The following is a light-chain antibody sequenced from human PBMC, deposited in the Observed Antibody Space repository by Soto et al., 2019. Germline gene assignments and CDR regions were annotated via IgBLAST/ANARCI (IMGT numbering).Light chain of an antibody. Sequence: QSVLTQPASVSGSPGQSITISCTGTSSVIGAYNFVSWYQQHPGKAPKLMLYDVNIRPSGVSNRFSGSKSGNTASLTISGLQAEDEADYYCTSWTTSTTMIFGGGTKVTVL. CDR2: DVN. CDR1: SSVIGAYNF. V-gene: IGLV2-14*03. CDR3: TSWTTSTTMI. J-gene: IGLJ2*01.